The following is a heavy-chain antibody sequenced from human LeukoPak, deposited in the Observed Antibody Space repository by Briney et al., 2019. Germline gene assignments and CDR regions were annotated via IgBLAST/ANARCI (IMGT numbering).Heavy chain of an antibody. J-gene: IGHJ6*03. CDR3: ARDCTNGVCYGYYYMDV. Sequence: PGGSLRLSCAASGFTFSSYSMNWVRQAPGKGLEWVSYISSSSSTIYYADSVKGRFTISRDNAKNSLYLQMNSLRAEDTAVYYCARDCTNGVCYGYYYMDVWGKGTTVTVSS. CDR1: GFTFSSYS. D-gene: IGHD2-8*01. CDR2: ISSSSSTI. V-gene: IGHV3-48*01.